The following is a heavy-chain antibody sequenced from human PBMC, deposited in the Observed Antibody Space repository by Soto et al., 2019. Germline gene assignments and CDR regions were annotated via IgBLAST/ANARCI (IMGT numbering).Heavy chain of an antibody. CDR2: ISWDGGRT. J-gene: IGHJ4*02. V-gene: IGHV3-43*01. D-gene: IGHD3-10*02. CDR3: ARSYVQSRPIDY. CDR1: GFTLSSYM. Sequence: GGSLRLSCAASGFTLSSYMMNWVRQAPGKGLEWVSLISWDGGRTYYADSVRGRFIVSRDSSKNSLYLQMSSLRSEDTALYYCARSYVQSRPIDYWGQGTLVTVSS.